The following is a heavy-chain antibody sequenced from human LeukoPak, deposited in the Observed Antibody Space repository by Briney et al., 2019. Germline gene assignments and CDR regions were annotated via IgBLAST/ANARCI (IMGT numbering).Heavy chain of an antibody. CDR3: ARWGSSGWYPMDV. CDR1: GFTFSTYW. Sequence: SGGSLRRSCAASGFTFSTYWMHWVRQAPGKGLVWVSCINSDGSSPSYADSVKGRFTISRDNAKNTVYLQMNSLRAEDTAVYYCARWGSSGWYPMDVWGQGTTVTVSS. CDR2: INSDGSSP. V-gene: IGHV3-74*01. D-gene: IGHD6-19*01. J-gene: IGHJ6*02.